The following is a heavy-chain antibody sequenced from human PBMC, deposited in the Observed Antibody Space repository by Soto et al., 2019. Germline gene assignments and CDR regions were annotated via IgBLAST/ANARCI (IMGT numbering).Heavy chain of an antibody. Sequence: GGSLRLSCAAPGFTLSRYVMPWVRQAPGKGMEWVAVICHDGSNKYYADSVKGRFTISRDNSKNTLYLQMNSLRAEDTAVYYCVRDGSGGIGGRDYYDGMDVWGQGTTVTVSS. CDR1: GFTLSRYV. D-gene: IGHD2-15*01. CDR2: ICHDGSNK. J-gene: IGHJ6*02. V-gene: IGHV3-33*01. CDR3: VRDGSGGIGGRDYYDGMDV.